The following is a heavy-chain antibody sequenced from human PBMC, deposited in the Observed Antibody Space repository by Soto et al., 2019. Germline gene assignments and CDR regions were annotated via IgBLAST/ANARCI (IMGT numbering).Heavy chain of an antibody. CDR3: ARHGAAIWLGY. J-gene: IGHJ4*02. CDR1: GYTFSGHW. Sequence: PGESLKSSCKTSGYTFSGHWISWVRQVPGKGLQWMGNIDPSDSYINYNPAFRGHVTFSVDKSSSTAYLHWRSLGPSDTAIYYCARHGAAIWLGYWGQGTQVTVSS. V-gene: IGHV5-10-1*01. CDR2: IDPSDSYI. D-gene: IGHD6-19*01.